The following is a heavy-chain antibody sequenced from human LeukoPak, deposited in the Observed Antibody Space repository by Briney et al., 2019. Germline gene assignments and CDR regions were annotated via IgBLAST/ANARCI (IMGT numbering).Heavy chain of an antibody. J-gene: IGHJ4*01. CDR2: IYTSGSA. CDR1: GGSISSDSYY. D-gene: IGHD2-2*02. Sequence: SETLSLTCTVSGGSISSDSYYWSWIRAPAGKGREGIGRIYTSGSANYNPPRKSRVSISVDTSKHQFPLRLRSVSAADTPACYWTRPFNRGYCSSTSCNNRFDYSGDRALVT. V-gene: IGHV4-61*02. CDR3: TRPFNRGYCSSTSCNNRFDY.